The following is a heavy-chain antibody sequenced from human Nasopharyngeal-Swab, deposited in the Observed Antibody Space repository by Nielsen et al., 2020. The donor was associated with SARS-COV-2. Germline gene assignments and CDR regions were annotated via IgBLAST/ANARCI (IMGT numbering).Heavy chain of an antibody. D-gene: IGHD6-19*01. CDR2: IYTSGST. CDR1: GGSISSGSYY. Sequence: SETLSLTCTVPGGSISSGSYYWSWIRQPAGKGLEWIGRIYTSGSTNYNPSLKSRVTISVDTSKNQFSLKLSSVTAADTAVYYCARGAVAVRHFDYWGQGTLVTVSS. J-gene: IGHJ4*02. CDR3: ARGAVAVRHFDY. V-gene: IGHV4-61*02.